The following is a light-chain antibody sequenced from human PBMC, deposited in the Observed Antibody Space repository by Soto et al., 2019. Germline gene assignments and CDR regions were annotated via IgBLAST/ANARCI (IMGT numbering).Light chain of an antibody. Sequence: DIQMTQSPSSLSASVGDRVAITCRASQSISSYLNWHQQKPEKAPKVLIYASSNLQSVVPSRFSGSGSGTDFTLTISSLQPEDFATYYCQQSYSTPITFGQGTRLENK. CDR2: ASS. CDR1: QSISSY. V-gene: IGKV1-39*01. CDR3: QQSYSTPIT. J-gene: IGKJ5*01.